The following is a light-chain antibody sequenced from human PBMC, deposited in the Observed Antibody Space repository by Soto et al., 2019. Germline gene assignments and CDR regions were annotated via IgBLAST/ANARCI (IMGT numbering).Light chain of an antibody. J-gene: IGKJ1*01. V-gene: IGKV1-5*01. CDR1: QTISSW. CDR3: QQYETFSGT. CDR2: DAS. Sequence: DIQMTQSPSTLSASVGDRVTITCRASQTISSWLAWYQQKPGKAPNLLIYDASTLQSGVPSRFAGSGSGTDFTLTIASLQPDDFATYYCQQYETFSGTFGPGTKVDIK.